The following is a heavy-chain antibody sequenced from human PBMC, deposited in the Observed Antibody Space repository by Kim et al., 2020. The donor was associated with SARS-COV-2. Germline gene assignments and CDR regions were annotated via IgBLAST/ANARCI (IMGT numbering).Heavy chain of an antibody. V-gene: IGHV3-33*05. Sequence: GGSLRLSCAASGFTFSSYGMHWVRQAPGKGLEWVAVISYDGSNKYYADSVKGRFTISRDNSKNTLYLQMNSLRAEDTAVYYCARDGGSGVYGSGSYSLVYWGQGTLVTVSS. CDR3: ARDGGSGVYGSGSYSLVY. CDR1: GFTFSSYG. D-gene: IGHD3-10*01. J-gene: IGHJ4*02. CDR2: ISYDGSNK.